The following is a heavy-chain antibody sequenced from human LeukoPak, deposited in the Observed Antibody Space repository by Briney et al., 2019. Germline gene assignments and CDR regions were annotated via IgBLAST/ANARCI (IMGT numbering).Heavy chain of an antibody. CDR3: ARDSGYCSSTSCYFAYYYYMDV. CDR1: RFTFSNYA. CDR2: ISSSGSTI. V-gene: IGHV3-11*01. Sequence: GGSLRLSCAASRFTFSNYAMTWVRQAPGKGLEWVSYISSSGSTIYYADSVKGRFTISRDNAKNSLYLQMNSLRVEGTAVYYCARDSGYCSSTSCYFAYYYYMDVWGKGTTVTVSS. J-gene: IGHJ6*03. D-gene: IGHD2-2*01.